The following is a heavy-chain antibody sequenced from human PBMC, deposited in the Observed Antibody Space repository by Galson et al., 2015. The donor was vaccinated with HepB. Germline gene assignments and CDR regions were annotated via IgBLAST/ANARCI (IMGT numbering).Heavy chain of an antibody. CDR3: AREGFSSGHAGIFDC. D-gene: IGHD3-22*01. CDR2: ISYDGSNK. V-gene: IGHV3-30*04. J-gene: IGHJ4*02. CDR1: GFTFSSYA. Sequence: SLRLSCAASGFTFSSYAMSWVRQAPGKGLEWVAVISYDGSNKYYADSVKGRFTISRDNSKNTLFLQMNSLRAEDTAVYYCAREGFSSGHAGIFDCWSQGALVTVSS.